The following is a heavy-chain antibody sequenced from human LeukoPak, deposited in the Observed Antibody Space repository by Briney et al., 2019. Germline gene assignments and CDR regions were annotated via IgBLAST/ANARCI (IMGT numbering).Heavy chain of an antibody. Sequence: PSETLSLTCTVSGGSISSYYWNWIRQLPGMGLEWIGYIYSTGSTNYNASLRGRVIISLDTSKNQFSLELSSVTAADTALYYCARRSVVTAINFDTFDIWGQGTMVTVSS. D-gene: IGHD2-21*02. V-gene: IGHV4-59*08. CDR1: GGSISSYY. CDR3: ARRSVVTAINFDTFDI. CDR2: IYSTGST. J-gene: IGHJ3*02.